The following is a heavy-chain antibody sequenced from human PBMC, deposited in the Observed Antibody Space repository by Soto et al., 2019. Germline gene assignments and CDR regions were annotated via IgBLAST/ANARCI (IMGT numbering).Heavy chain of an antibody. CDR2: IIPILGIA. CDR1: GGTFSSYT. D-gene: IGHD2-15*01. CDR3: ASEGYCSGGSCLPYDY. J-gene: IGHJ4*02. V-gene: IGHV1-69*02. Sequence: QVQLVQSGAEVKKPGSSVKVSCKASGGTFSSYTISWVRQAPGQGLEWMGRIIPILGIANYAQKFQGRVTITADKSTSTAYMELSSLRSEDTAVYYCASEGYCSGGSCLPYDYWGQGTLVTVSS.